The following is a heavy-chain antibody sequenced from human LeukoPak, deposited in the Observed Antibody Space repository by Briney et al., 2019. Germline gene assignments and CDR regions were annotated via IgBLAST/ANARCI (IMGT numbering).Heavy chain of an antibody. CDR3: AKGDGYNYNYFDF. V-gene: IGHV3-23*01. J-gene: IGHJ4*02. CDR1: GFTFSSYA. Sequence: GGSLRLSCAASGFTFSSYAMSWVRQAPGKGLEWVSAITGSGGFTYYADSVKGRFTISRDNSKNTLYLQMNSLRAEDTAVYYCAKGDGYNYNYFDFWGQGTQVTVSS. D-gene: IGHD5-24*01. CDR2: ITGSGGFT.